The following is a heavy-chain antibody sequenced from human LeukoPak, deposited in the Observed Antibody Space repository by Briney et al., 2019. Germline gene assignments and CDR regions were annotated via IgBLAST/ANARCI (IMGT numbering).Heavy chain of an antibody. CDR1: GGSISSYY. V-gene: IGHV4-59*08. Sequence: SETLSLTCTVSGGSISSYYWSWIRQPPGKGLEWIGYIYYSGSTNYNPSLKSRVTISVDTSKNQFSLKLTSVTAADTAVYYCARSYGDYITGAYAFDVWGQGTMVTVSS. CDR2: IYYSGST. J-gene: IGHJ3*01. CDR3: ARSYGDYITGAYAFDV. D-gene: IGHD4-17*01.